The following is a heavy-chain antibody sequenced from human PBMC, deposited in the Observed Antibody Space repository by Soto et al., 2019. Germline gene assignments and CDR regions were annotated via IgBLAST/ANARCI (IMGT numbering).Heavy chain of an antibody. CDR2: ISDSGAVI. D-gene: IGHD3-9*01. J-gene: IGHJ5*02. CDR1: GFTFSNYA. CDR3: AKCANYHMLTGRAGFDP. Sequence: GGSLRLSCAASGFTFSNYAMIWVRQAPGKGLEWVSGISDSGAVIFYADSVRGRFTISRDNYKKTLYLEMKSLRAEDTALYYCAKCANYHMLTGRAGFDPWGQGTLVTVSS. V-gene: IGHV3-23*01.